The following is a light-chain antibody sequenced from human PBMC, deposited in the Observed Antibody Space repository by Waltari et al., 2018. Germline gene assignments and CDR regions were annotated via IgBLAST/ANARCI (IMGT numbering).Light chain of an antibody. Sequence: DIVMTQSPASLAVSLGERATINCQSSQSLLYNANDKNYLAWYQQKPGQPPKLLIYWASTRHSGVPDRFSGSGSATDFTLTISSLQAEDVAVYYGQQYYSRRTFGQGTKVEIK. V-gene: IGKV4-1*01. CDR3: QQYYSRRT. CDR1: QSLLYNANDKNY. CDR2: WAS. J-gene: IGKJ1*01.